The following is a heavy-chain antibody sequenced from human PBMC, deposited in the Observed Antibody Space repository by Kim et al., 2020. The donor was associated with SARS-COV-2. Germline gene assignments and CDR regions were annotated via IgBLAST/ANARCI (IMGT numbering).Heavy chain of an antibody. V-gene: IGHV4-31*02. J-gene: IGHJ4*02. D-gene: IGHD6-13*01. Sequence: SLKSRVTISVDTSKNQFSLKLSSVTAADTAVYYCARDGGWEGIAAASLVYWGQGTLVTVSS. CDR3: ARDGGWEGIAAASLVY.